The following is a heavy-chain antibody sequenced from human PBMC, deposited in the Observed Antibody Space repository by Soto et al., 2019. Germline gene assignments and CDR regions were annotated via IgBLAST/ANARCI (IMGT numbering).Heavy chain of an antibody. CDR1: GGSISSSSYY. CDR2: IYYSGST. Sequence: QLQLQESGPGLVQPSETLSLTCTVSGGSISSSSYYWGWIRQPPGKGLEWIGSIYYSGSTYYTPSLKSRVALSVSTAKTQLSLTLSSVTAADTAVDYCARIKNFGALGDWGQGTLVTVSS. CDR3: ARIKNFGALGD. D-gene: IGHD3-3*01. J-gene: IGHJ4*02. V-gene: IGHV4-39*01.